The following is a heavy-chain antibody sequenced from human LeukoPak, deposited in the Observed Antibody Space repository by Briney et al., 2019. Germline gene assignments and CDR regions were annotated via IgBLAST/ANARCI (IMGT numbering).Heavy chain of an antibody. Sequence: GGSLRLSCAASGFTFSSYGMHWVRQAPGKGLEWVAVISYDGSNKYYADSAKGRFTISRDNSKNTLYPQMNSLRAEDTAVYYCAKDPQAAAVAGPDYWGQGTLVTVSS. CDR1: GFTFSSYG. CDR2: ISYDGSNK. CDR3: AKDPQAAAVAGPDY. V-gene: IGHV3-30*18. J-gene: IGHJ4*02. D-gene: IGHD6-19*01.